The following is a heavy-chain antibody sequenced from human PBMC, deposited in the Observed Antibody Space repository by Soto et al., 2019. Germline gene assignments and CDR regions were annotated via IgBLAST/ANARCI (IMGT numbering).Heavy chain of an antibody. CDR2: IYHSGNT. CDR1: GGSISSDNYY. Sequence: PSETLSLTCSVSGGSISSDNYYWGWIRQTPGKGLEWIGSIYHSGNTYYNPSLKSRLTISVDTSKSRFSLTLSSVTAADSAVYFCARQIRYTYGHFPRYIDQWGQGTRVTVSS. J-gene: IGHJ4*02. CDR3: ARQIRYTYGHFPRYIDQ. V-gene: IGHV4-39*01. D-gene: IGHD5-18*01.